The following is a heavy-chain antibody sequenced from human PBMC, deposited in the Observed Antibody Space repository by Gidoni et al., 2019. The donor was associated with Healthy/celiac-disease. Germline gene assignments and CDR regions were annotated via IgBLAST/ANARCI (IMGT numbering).Heavy chain of an antibody. CDR1: GGSFSGYY. V-gene: IGHV4-34*01. Sequence: QVQLQQWGAGLLKPSETLSLTCAVYGGSFSGYYWSWIRQPPGKGLEWIGEINHSGSTNYNPSLKSRVTISVDTSKSQFSLKLSSVTAADTAVYYCARGRRRRGMPDYWGQGTLVTVSS. CDR2: INHSGST. D-gene: IGHD3-16*01. CDR3: ARGRRRRGMPDY. J-gene: IGHJ4*02.